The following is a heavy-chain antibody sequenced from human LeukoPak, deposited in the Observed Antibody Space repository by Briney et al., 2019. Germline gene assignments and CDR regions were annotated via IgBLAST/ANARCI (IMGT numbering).Heavy chain of an antibody. V-gene: IGHV1-18*01. Sequence: ASVKVSCTASGYTFTSYGISWVRQAPGQGLEWMGWISAYNGNTNYAQKLQGRVTMTTDTSTSTAYMELRSLRSDDTAVYYCARDVKTYCSSTSCYFGYWGQGTLVTVSS. D-gene: IGHD2-2*01. CDR1: GYTFTSYG. J-gene: IGHJ4*02. CDR2: ISAYNGNT. CDR3: ARDVKTYCSSTSCYFGY.